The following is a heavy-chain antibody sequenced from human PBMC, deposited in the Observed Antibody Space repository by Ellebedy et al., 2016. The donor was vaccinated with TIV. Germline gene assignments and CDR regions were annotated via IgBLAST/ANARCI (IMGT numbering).Heavy chain of an antibody. J-gene: IGHJ5*02. CDR2: SSPDGSNK. Sequence: GESLKISCAASGFPFSSFEMHWVRQAPGKGLEWVAVSSPDGSNKNYADSVQGRFTISRDNSRNTLYLQMNSPRTEDTAMYYCSTLCIGDCYSRFDPWGQGTLVTVSS. CDR3: STLCIGDCYSRFDP. D-gene: IGHD2-21*02. V-gene: IGHV3-30*04. CDR1: GFPFSSFE.